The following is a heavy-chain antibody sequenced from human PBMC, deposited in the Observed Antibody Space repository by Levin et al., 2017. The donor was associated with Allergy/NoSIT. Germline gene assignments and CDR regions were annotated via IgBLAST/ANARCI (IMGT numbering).Heavy chain of an antibody. CDR1: GFTFSAYA. CDR2: ITNTGNNA. D-gene: IGHD2-15*01. V-gene: IGHV3-23*01. Sequence: GESLKISCAASGFTFSAYAMTWVRQTPEKGLEYVSVITNTGNNAVYAESVRGRFTMSRDNSKNILYLQMDSLRVEDTSVYYCATATRRYCSSGVCYPLEYWGQGTLVTVSS. J-gene: IGHJ4*02. CDR3: ATATRRYCSSGVCYPLEY.